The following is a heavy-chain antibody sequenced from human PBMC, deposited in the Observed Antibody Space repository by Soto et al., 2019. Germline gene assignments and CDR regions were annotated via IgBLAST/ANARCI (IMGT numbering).Heavy chain of an antibody. CDR2: IRETGNT. D-gene: IGHD1-26*01. J-gene: IGHJ4*02. CDR1: GFTFSNFA. CDR3: AKKKMGVIRALDY. V-gene: IGHV3-23*01. Sequence: PGGSLILSSAAAGFTFSNFAMSLLRQAPGKGLEWVSTIRETGNTYYADSVRGRFATSRDNSENTLYLQMSSLRAEDTAVYYCAKKKMGVIRALDYWGQGTLVTVSS.